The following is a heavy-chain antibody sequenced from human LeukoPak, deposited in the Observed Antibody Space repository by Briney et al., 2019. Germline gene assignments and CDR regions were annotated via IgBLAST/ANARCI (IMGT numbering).Heavy chain of an antibody. CDR2: FAPEDGET. Sequence: GASVKVSCKVSGYTLTELSIHWVRQAPGKGLEWMGSFAPEDGETIYSQKFQGRVTMTEDTSTDTVYMELGSLRSDDTAVYYCARGGAIIPEKYDYWGQGTLVTVSS. D-gene: IGHD2-15*01. CDR1: GYTLTELS. J-gene: IGHJ4*02. V-gene: IGHV1-24*01. CDR3: ARGGAIIPEKYDY.